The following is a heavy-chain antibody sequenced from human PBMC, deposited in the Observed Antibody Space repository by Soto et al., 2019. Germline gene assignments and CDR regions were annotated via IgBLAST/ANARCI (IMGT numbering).Heavy chain of an antibody. CDR1: GGTFSSYA. D-gene: IGHD2-2*01. CDR3: ARDRGQLLRRRDYYYGMDV. CDR2: IIPIFGTA. Sequence: SVKVSCKASGGTFSSYAISWVRQAPGQGLEWMGGIIPIFGTANYAQKFQGRVTITADESTSTAYMELSSLRSEDTAVYYCARDRGQLLRRRDYYYGMDVWGQGTTGTVS. V-gene: IGHV1-69*13. J-gene: IGHJ6*01.